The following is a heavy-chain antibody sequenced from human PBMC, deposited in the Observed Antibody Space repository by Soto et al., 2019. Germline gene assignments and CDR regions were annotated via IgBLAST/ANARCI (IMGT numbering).Heavy chain of an antibody. Sequence: ASVKVSFKASGYAFTSYAMHWVRQAPGQRLEWMGWINAGNGNTKYSQKFQGRVTITRDTSASTAYMELSSLRSEDTAVYYCAKEKISTSCCNWFDPWGQGTLVTVSS. J-gene: IGHJ5*02. CDR3: AKEKISTSCCNWFDP. CDR1: GYAFTSYA. D-gene: IGHD2-2*01. CDR2: INAGNGNT. V-gene: IGHV1-3*01.